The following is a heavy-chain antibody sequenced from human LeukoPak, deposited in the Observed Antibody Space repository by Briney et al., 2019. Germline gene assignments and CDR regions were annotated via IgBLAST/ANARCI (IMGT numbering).Heavy chain of an antibody. Sequence: PGGSLRLSRAASGFTFGSYGMHWVRQAPGKGLEWVAIVSRDGSAQYYGDSVKGRFTSSRDNSENTLYPQMNSLRAEDTALYYCAKESDSYYFDYWGQGSLVTVSS. V-gene: IGHV3-30*18. D-gene: IGHD2-15*01. CDR3: AKESDSYYFDY. CDR1: GFTFGSYG. CDR2: VSRDGSAQ. J-gene: IGHJ4*02.